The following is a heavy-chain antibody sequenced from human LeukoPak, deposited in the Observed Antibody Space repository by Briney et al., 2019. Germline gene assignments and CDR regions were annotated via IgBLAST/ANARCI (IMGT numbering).Heavy chain of an antibody. V-gene: IGHV4-59*01. Sequence: PSETLSLTCTVSGGSISGYYWSWIRQPPEKGLEWIGYIFYSGSTTYNPSLKSRVTISQDTSKNQVSLMLSSVTAADTAVYYCARALQNYYYGMDVWGQGTSVTVSS. CDR3: ARALQNYYYGMDV. CDR2: IFYSGST. CDR1: GGSISGYY. J-gene: IGHJ6*02.